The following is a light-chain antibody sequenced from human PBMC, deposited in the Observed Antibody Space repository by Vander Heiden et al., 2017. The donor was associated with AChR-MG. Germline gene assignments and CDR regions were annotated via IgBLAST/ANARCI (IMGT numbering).Light chain of an antibody. V-gene: IGLV1-40*01. CDR1: SSNNGASYD. Sequence: QPVLTQPPPVSVAPGQRVTISCTRSSSNNGASYDVDECHQLPGTAPKLLIYGNSNRPSGVPDRFSGSKSGTSASMAITGLQAEDEADYYCQSYDSSLSGWVFGGGTKLTVL. J-gene: IGLJ3*02. CDR3: QSYDSSLSGWV. CDR2: GNS.